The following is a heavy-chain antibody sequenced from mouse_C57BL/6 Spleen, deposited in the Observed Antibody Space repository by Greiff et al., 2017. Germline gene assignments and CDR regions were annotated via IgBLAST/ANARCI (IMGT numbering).Heavy chain of an antibody. D-gene: IGHD2-4*01. Sequence: QVQLQQPGAELVKPGASVKLSCKASGYTFTSYWMHWVKQRPGQGLEWIGMIPPNSGSTNYNEKFKSKATLTVDKSSSTAYMQLRSLTSEDSAVYYCAGIYYDGAMDYWGQGTSVTVSS. CDR1: GYTFTSYW. J-gene: IGHJ4*01. V-gene: IGHV1-64*01. CDR3: AGIYYDGAMDY. CDR2: IPPNSGST.